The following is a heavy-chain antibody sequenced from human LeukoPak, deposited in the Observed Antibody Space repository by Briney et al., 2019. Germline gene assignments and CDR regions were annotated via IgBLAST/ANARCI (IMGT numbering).Heavy chain of an antibody. V-gene: IGHV4-38-2*02. CDR3: ARGVSEIRSSSDWFDP. D-gene: IGHD5/OR15-5a*01. CDR1: GYSISSGYY. CDR2: IYHSGST. J-gene: IGHJ5*02. Sequence: SETLSLTCTVSGYSISSGYYWGWIRQPPGKGLEWIGSIYHSGSTYYNPSLKSRVTMSVDTSKNQFSLKLSSVTAADTAVYYCARGVSEIRSSSDWFDPWGQGTLVTVSS.